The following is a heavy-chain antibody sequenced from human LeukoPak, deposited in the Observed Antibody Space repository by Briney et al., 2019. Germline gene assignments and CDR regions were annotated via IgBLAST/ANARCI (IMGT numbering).Heavy chain of an antibody. CDR3: AKAFGSGNPVVH. V-gene: IGHV3-30*02. CDR1: GFTFSSYG. Sequence: GGSLRLSCAASGFTFSSYGMHWVHQTPGKGLEWVAVLPYDGSQKCYADSVKGRFTISRDNPKNTLYLQMNSLRVEDTAVYYCAKAFGSGNPVVHWGQGTLVTVSS. J-gene: IGHJ4*02. D-gene: IGHD3-10*01. CDR2: LPYDGSQK.